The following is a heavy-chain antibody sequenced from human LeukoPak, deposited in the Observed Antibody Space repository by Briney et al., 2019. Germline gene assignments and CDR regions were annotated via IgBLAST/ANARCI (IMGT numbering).Heavy chain of an antibody. CDR1: VFTARSNS. Sequence: PGGSLRLPSTLSVFTARSNSMSWVRQAPRKGLERVSVIYSGGSTYYAAPVPGRFTISRDNSKNTLYLQMNSLRAEDTAVYYCAKRDQSGYSSGWFSYFDYWGRGTLVTVSS. J-gene: IGHJ4*02. CDR3: AKRDQSGYSSGWFSYFDY. V-gene: IGHV3-53*05. D-gene: IGHD6-19*01. CDR2: IYSGGST.